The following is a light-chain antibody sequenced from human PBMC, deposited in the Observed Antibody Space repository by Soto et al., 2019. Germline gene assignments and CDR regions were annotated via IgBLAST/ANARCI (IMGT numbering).Light chain of an antibody. CDR2: SNN. CDR3: AVWDDRLNGPV. Sequence: QSVLTQPPSASGTPGQRVSISCSGSSSNLGSNSVNWYQHLPGTAPKLLISSNNQRPSGVPDRFSGSKSGISASLAISGLQSEDEADYYCAVWDDRLNGPVFGGGTKLTVL. V-gene: IGLV1-44*01. J-gene: IGLJ3*02. CDR1: SSNLGSNS.